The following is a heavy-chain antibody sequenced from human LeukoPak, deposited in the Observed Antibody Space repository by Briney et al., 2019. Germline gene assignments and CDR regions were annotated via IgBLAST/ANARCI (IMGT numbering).Heavy chain of an antibody. D-gene: IGHD3-10*01. CDR1: GGTFSSYA. CDR2: IIPIFGTA. V-gene: IGHV1-69*13. CDR3: ARSLWFGELFPQDY. J-gene: IGHJ4*02. Sequence: SVKVSCKASGGTFSSYAISWVRQAPGQGLEWMGGIIPIFGTANYAQKFQGRVTITADESTSTAYMELSSLRSEDTAVYYCARSLWFGELFPQDYWGQGTLVTVSS.